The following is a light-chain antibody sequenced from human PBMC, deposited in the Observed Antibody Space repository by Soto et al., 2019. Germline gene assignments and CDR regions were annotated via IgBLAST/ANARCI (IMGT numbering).Light chain of an antibody. CDR1: SSDVGGYNY. CDR3: SSYTSSSTRV. J-gene: IGLJ1*01. V-gene: IGLV2-14*01. CDR2: NVS. Sequence: ALTQPASVSGSPGQSITISCTGTSSDVGGYNYVSWYQQHPGKAPKLMIFNVSNRPSGVSNRFSGSKSGNKASLTVSGLQAEDEADYYCSSYTSSSTRVFGTGT.